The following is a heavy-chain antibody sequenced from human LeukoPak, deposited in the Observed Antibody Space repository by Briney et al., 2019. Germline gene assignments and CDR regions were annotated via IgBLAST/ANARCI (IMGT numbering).Heavy chain of an antibody. CDR1: GFTFSNAW. D-gene: IGHD3-10*01. CDR3: TTDRYGSGSYGDYYYYYGMDV. V-gene: IGHV3-15*01. J-gene: IGHJ6*02. CDR2: IKSKTDGGTT. Sequence: GGSLRLSCAASGFTFSNAWMSWVRQAPGKGLEWVGRIKSKTDGGTTDYAAPVKGIFTISRDDSKNTLYLQMNSLKTEDTAVYYCTTDRYGSGSYGDYYYYYGMDVWGQGTTVTVSS.